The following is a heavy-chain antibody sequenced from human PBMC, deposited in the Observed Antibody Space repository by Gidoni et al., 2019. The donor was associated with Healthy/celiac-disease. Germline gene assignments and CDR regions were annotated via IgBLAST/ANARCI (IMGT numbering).Heavy chain of an antibody. J-gene: IGHJ4*02. CDR3: AIDLGGDRVTDY. Sequence: GFTFSSYWMSWVRQAPGKGLEWVANIKQDGSEKYYVDSVKGRSTIARDNAKNSLYLQMNSLRAEDTAVYYCAIDLGGDRVTDYWGQGTLVTVSS. CDR1: GFTFSSYW. CDR2: IKQDGSEK. V-gene: IGHV3-7*01. D-gene: IGHD2-21*02.